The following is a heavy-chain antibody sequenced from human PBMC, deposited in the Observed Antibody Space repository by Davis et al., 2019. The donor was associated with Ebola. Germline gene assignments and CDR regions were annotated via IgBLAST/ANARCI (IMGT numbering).Heavy chain of an antibody. CDR2: INHSGST. J-gene: IGHJ4*02. V-gene: IGHV4-34*01. CDR3: ARVGLGYCSGGSCYSRPRRRYYFDY. D-gene: IGHD2-15*01. CDR1: GGSFSGYY. Sequence: MPSETLSLTCAVYGGSFSGYYWSWIRQPPGKGLEWIGEINHSGSTNYNPSLKSRVTISVDTSKNQFSLKLSSVTAADTAVYYCARVGLGYCSGGSCYSRPRRRYYFDYWGQGTLVTVSS.